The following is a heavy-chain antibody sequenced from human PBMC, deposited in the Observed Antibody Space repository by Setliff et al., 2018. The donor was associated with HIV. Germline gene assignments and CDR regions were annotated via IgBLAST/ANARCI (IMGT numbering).Heavy chain of an antibody. CDR3: VRDGGSTSYNFLYYYGMDV. J-gene: IGHJ6*02. CDR1: GFTFSSYW. D-gene: IGHD2-2*01. Sequence: LRLSCAASGFTFSSYWMSWVRQAPGKGLEWVANIKQDGSEKYYVDSVKGRFTISRDNAKNSLFLQMNSLRAEDTAVYYCVRDGGSTSYNFLYYYGMDVWGQGTTVTVSS. CDR2: IKQDGSEK. V-gene: IGHV3-7*01.